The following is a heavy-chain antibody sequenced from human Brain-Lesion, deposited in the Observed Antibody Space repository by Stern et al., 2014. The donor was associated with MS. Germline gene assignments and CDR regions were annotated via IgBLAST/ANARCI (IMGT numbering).Heavy chain of an antibody. CDR3: ARDRVTTVTTYYFDS. V-gene: IGHV3-66*02. CDR1: GFTVSNYY. Sequence: MQLVQSGGGLVQPGGSLRLSCAASGFTVSNYYMSWVRQAPGKGLEWGSIIYTSGKTYYADSVRGRFVISRDKSKSTLYLQMDSLRPEDTAVYYCARDRVTTVTTYYFDSWGQETRVTVSS. D-gene: IGHD4-17*01. CDR2: IYTSGKT. J-gene: IGHJ4*02.